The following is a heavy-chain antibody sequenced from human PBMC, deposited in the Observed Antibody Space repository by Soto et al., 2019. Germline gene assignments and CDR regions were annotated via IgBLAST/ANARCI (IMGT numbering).Heavy chain of an antibody. CDR2: IYTSGST. CDR1: GGSISSYY. J-gene: IGHJ4*02. CDR3: ARLGYSNAWPDY. Sequence: LSLTCTVSGGSISSYYWSWIRQPAGKGLEWIGRIYTSGSTNYNPSLKSRVTMSVDTSKNQFSLKLSSVTAADTAVYFCARLGYSNAWPDYWGQGTLVTVSS. D-gene: IGHD5-12*01. V-gene: IGHV4-4*07.